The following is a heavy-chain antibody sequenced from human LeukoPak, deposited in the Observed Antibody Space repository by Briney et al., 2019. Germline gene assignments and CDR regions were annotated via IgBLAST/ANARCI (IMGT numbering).Heavy chain of an antibody. D-gene: IGHD1-26*01. CDR3: AREGRENDGSGYFDY. CDR1: GASLNYHY. V-gene: IGHV4-59*11. CDR2: IYYTGST. J-gene: IGHJ4*02. Sequence: SETLSLTCSVSGASLNYHYWNWIRQSPGKGLEWIGYIYYTGSTRYNPSLESRVTISLDTSKNQFSLKLSTVTAADTAVYYCAREGRENDGSGYFDYWGQGTLVPVSS.